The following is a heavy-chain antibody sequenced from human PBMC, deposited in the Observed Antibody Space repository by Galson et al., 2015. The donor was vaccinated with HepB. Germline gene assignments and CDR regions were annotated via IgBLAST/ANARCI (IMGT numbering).Heavy chain of an antibody. CDR2: ISSNGVST. D-gene: IGHD6-13*01. Sequence: SLRLSCAASGFTFSRYATHWVRQAPGKGLEYVSAISSNGVSTYYADSVKGRFTISRDNSKNTLYLQMSSLRAEDTAVYYCVKTMYSSSWYFSSAFDPWGQGTLVTVSS. CDR3: VKTMYSSSWYFSSAFDP. V-gene: IGHV3-64D*06. CDR1: GFTFSRYA. J-gene: IGHJ5*02.